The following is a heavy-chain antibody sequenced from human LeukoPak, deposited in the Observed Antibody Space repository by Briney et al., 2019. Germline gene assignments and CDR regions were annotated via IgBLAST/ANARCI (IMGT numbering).Heavy chain of an antibody. CDR3: ARHTSYDSSGYYYYYGMDV. D-gene: IGHD3-22*01. J-gene: IGHJ6*02. CDR2: ISAYNGNT. Sequence: GASVKVSCKASGYTFTSYGISWVRQAPGQGLEWMGWISAYNGNTNYAQKLQGRVTMTTDTSTSTAYMELRSLRSDDTAVYYCARHTSYDSSGYYYYYGMDVWGQGTTVTASS. V-gene: IGHV1-18*01. CDR1: GYTFTSYG.